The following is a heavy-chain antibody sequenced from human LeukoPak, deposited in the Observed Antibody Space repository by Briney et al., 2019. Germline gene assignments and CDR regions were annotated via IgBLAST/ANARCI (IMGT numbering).Heavy chain of an antibody. Sequence: SETLSLTGHVSGGSLNNYCSWIRQPPGKGLGWIDYVSDTVSTHYNPSLKSRVTISVDTSKNQFYLKLTSVTAADTAVYYCARTTTTFDYWGHGTLVTVSS. V-gene: IGHV4-59*01. CDR1: GGSLNNY. CDR2: VSDTVST. J-gene: IGHJ4*01. D-gene: IGHD4-11*01. CDR3: ARTTTTFDY.